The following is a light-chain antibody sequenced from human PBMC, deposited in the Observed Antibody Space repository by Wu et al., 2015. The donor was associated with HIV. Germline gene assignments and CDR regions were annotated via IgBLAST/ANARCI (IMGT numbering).Light chain of an antibody. V-gene: IGKV3-11*01. J-gene: IGKJ5*01. CDR1: QNVDNY. Sequence: EIVLTQSPATLSLSPGERATLSCRASQNVDNYLAWYQQKPGQAPRLLVNAASNTVIGIPARFRGSGSGTDFTLTINSLEPEDFAVYYCQQRYNWPLTFGQGTRLEIK. CDR3: QQRYNWPLT. CDR2: AAS.